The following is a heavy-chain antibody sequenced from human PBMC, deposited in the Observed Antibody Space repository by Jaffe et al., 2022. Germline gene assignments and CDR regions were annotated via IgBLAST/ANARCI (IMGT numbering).Heavy chain of an antibody. CDR2: ISWDGGST. J-gene: IGHJ3*02. V-gene: IGHV3-43D*04. D-gene: IGHD3-22*01. Sequence: EVQLVESGGVVVQPGGSLRLSCAASGFTFDDYAMHWVRQAPGKGLEWVSLISWDGGSTYYADSVKGRFTISRDNSKNSLYLQMNSLRAEDTALYYCAKDRTAFPPYYYYDSSGLQFNAFDIWGQGTMVTVSS. CDR3: AKDRTAFPPYYYYDSSGLQFNAFDI. CDR1: GFTFDDYA.